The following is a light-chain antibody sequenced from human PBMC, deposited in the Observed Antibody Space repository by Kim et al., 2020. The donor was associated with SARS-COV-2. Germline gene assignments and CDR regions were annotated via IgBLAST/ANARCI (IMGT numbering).Light chain of an antibody. CDR2: DND. V-gene: IGLV1-51*01. J-gene: IGLJ2*01. CDR3: GTWDDSLSAVV. Sequence: QSVLTQPPSVSAAPGQKVTISCSASSANIGDNYVSWYQQVPGTAPKLLIYDNDKRPSGIRDDFSGSKSGTSATLGITGLQTGDEAHYYCGTWDDSLSAVVFGGGTRLTVL. CDR1: SANIGDNY.